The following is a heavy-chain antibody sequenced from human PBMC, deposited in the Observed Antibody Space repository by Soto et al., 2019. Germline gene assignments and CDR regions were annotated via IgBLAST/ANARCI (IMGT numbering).Heavy chain of an antibody. CDR3: ARGRGGGYQPTGYFDY. CDR2: ISPSGGST. CDR1: GYTFTSYY. J-gene: IGHJ4*02. D-gene: IGHD3-22*01. V-gene: IGHV1-46*01. Sequence: GASVKVSCKASGYTFTSYYMHWVRQAPGQGLEWMGIISPSGGSTSYAQKFQGRVTMTRDTSTSTVYMELSSLRSEDTAVYYCARGRGGGYQPTGYFDYWGQGTLVTVSS.